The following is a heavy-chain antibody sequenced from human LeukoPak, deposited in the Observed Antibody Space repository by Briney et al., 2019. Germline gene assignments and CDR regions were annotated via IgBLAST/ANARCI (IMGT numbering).Heavy chain of an antibody. CDR3: AKIPQIVVVPAALNFQH. CDR1: GFTFSSYA. J-gene: IGHJ1*01. Sequence: PGGSLRLSCAASGFTFSSYAMSWVRQAPGKGLEWVSAISGSGGSTYYADSVKGRFTISRDNSKNTLYLQMSSLRAEDTAVYYCAKIPQIVVVPAALNFQHWGQGTLVTVSS. D-gene: IGHD2-2*01. CDR2: ISGSGGST. V-gene: IGHV3-23*01.